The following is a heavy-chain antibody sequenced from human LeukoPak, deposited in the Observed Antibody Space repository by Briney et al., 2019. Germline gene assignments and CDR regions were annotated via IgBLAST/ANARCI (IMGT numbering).Heavy chain of an antibody. V-gene: IGHV3-21*01. CDR1: GFTFSSYS. Sequence: GGPLRLSCAASGFTFSSYSMNWVRQAPGKGLEWGSSISSSSSHIYYADSVKGRFTISRDNAKNSLYLQMNSLRAEDTAVYYCARVDVVVPEDAFDIWGQGTMVTVSS. J-gene: IGHJ3*02. CDR3: ARVDVVVPEDAFDI. D-gene: IGHD2-2*01. CDR2: ISSSSSHI.